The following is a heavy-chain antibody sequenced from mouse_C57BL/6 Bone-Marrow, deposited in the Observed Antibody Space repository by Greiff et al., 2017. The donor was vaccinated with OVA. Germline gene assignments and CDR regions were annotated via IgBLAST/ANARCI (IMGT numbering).Heavy chain of an antibody. CDR2: ISYDGSN. D-gene: IGHD2-2*01. V-gene: IGHV3-6*01. J-gene: IGHJ4*01. CDR3: AREGAIYYGYDGYAMDY. CDR1: GYSITSGYY. Sequence: EVKLQESGPGLVKPSQSLSLTCSVTGYSITSGYYWNWIRQFPGNKLEWMGYISYDGSNNYNPSLKNRISITRDTSKNQFFLKLNSVTTEDTATYYCAREGAIYYGYDGYAMDYWGQGTSVTVSS.